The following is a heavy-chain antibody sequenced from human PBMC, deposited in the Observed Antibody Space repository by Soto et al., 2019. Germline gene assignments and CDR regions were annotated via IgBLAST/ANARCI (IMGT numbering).Heavy chain of an antibody. CDR2: IYYSGST. J-gene: IGHJ4*02. CDR1: GGSISSGGYY. V-gene: IGHV4-31*03. CDR3: ARDVSRGNGPYFDY. D-gene: IGHD3-10*01. Sequence: QVQLQESGPGLVKPSQTLSLTCTVSGGSISSGGYYWSWIRQHPGKGLEWIGYIYYSGSTYYNPSLKSRVTISVDTSKNQFSLKLSSVIAADTAVYYCARDVSRGNGPYFDYWGQGTLVTVSS.